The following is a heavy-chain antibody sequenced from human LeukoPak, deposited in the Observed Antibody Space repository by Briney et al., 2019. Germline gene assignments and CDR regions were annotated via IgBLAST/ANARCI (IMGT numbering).Heavy chain of an antibody. Sequence: GGSLRLSCAASGFTFSNYAMGWVRQAPGKGLQWVSLISGSGGITYYVDSVKGRFTISGDNSKNTVHLQMSSLRAEDTAIYYCAPDLRGSAWSLDDWGQGTLVTVSS. CDR2: ISGSGGIT. D-gene: IGHD6-13*01. CDR1: GFTFSNYA. CDR3: APDLRGSAWSLDD. V-gene: IGHV3-23*01. J-gene: IGHJ4*02.